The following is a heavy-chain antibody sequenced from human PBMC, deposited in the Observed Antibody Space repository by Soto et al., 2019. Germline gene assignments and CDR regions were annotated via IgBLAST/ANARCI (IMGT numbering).Heavy chain of an antibody. V-gene: IGHV3-23*01. J-gene: IGHJ4*02. Sequence: GGSLRLSCAASGFTFSSYAMSWVRQAPGKGLEWVSAISGSGGSTYYADSVKGRFTISRDNSKNTLYLQMNSLRAEDTAVYYCAKEDPHSGGYYYEAPADYWGQGTLVTVSS. D-gene: IGHD3-22*01. CDR1: GFTFSSYA. CDR3: AKEDPHSGGYYYEAPADY. CDR2: ISGSGGST.